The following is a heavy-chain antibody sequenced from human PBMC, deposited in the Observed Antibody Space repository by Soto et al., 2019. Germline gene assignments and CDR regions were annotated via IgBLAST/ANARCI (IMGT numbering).Heavy chain of an antibody. D-gene: IGHD3-10*02. CDR3: ASMIGDPVLSFDS. V-gene: IGHV4-59*01. Sequence: QVQLQESGPGLVKPSETLSLTCTVSGGSMSSYYWSWIRQPPGKGLEWIGFIFHSGSTSYNPSLNSRVTISVATSENQFSLKLRSVTAADTAVYYCASMIGDPVLSFDSWGQGTLVAVSS. CDR1: GGSMSSYY. CDR2: IFHSGST. J-gene: IGHJ4*02.